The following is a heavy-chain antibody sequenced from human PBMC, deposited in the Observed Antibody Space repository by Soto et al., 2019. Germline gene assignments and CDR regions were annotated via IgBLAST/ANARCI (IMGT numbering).Heavy chain of an antibody. CDR2: TYYRSKWYI. Sequence: SQTLSLTCAISGDSVSGNRAAWNWIRQSPSRGLEWLGRTYYRSKWYIEYAPSMQGRITINPDTSKNQFSLQLNSVTPEDTAVYYCATGMLTRGHHYMDAWGQGTSVTVS. D-gene: IGHD3-10*01. CDR1: GDSVSGNRAA. J-gene: IGHJ6*03. V-gene: IGHV6-1*01. CDR3: ATGMLTRGHHYMDA.